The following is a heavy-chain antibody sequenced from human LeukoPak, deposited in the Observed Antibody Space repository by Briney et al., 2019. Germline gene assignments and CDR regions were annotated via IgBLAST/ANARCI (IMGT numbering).Heavy chain of an antibody. CDR2: IYYSGST. CDR1: GGSISSYY. Sequence: PSETLSLTCTVSGGSISSYYWSWIRQPPGKGLEWIGYIYYSGSTKYNPSLKSRVTISVDTSKNQFSLKVSSVTAADTAVYYCATRRIAVAAPFDLWGQGTLVTVSS. V-gene: IGHV4-59*01. J-gene: IGHJ4*02. D-gene: IGHD6-19*01. CDR3: ATRRIAVAAPFDL.